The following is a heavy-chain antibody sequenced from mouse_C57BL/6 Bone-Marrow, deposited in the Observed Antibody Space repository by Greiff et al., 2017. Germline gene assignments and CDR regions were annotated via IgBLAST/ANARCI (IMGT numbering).Heavy chain of an antibody. D-gene: IGHD2-3*01. CDR1: GFNIKDDY. CDR3: TTWWLLGDAMGY. V-gene: IGHV14-4*01. CDR2: IDPENGDT. Sequence: VQLQQSGAELVRPGASVKLSCTASGFNIKDDYMHWVKQRPEQGLEWIGWIDPENGDTEYASKFQGTATITADTSSNTAYLQLSSLTSEDTAVYYCTTWWLLGDAMGYWGQGTSVTVSS. J-gene: IGHJ4*01.